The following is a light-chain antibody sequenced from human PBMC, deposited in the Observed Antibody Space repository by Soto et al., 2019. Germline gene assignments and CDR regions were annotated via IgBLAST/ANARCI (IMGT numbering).Light chain of an antibody. V-gene: IGKV1-39*01. CDR3: QQSKKTPLT. CDR1: QSIGTY. J-gene: IGKJ4*02. CDR2: DAS. Sequence: DIQMTQSPSSLSASVGDRVTITCRASQSIGTYLNWYQQTPGKAPNLLIYDASSLQSGVPSRFSGSGSGTDFTLTINILQPEDSATYYCQQSKKTPLTFGGGTKVQI.